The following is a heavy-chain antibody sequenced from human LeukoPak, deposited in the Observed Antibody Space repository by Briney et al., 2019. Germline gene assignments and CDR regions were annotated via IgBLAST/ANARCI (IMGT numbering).Heavy chain of an antibody. CDR1: GYTFTSYD. J-gene: IGHJ4*02. CDR3: ARGSTILRSGYSSYYFDY. V-gene: IGHV1-2*02. Sequence: ASVKVSCKASGYTFTSYDINWVRQATGQGLEWMGWINPNSGGTNYAQKFQGRVTMTRDTSISTAYMELSRLRSDDMAVYYCARGSTILRSGYSSYYFDYWGQGTLVTVSS. CDR2: INPNSGGT. D-gene: IGHD3-3*01.